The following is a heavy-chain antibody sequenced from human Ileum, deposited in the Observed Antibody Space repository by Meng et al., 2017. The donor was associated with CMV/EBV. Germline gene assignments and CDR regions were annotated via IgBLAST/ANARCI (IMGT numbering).Heavy chain of an antibody. CDR2: ISSDGTGS. J-gene: IGHJ5*02. D-gene: IGHD1-20*01. CDR3: ARADIGITVAGARTRFDP. V-gene: IGHV3-74*03. CDR1: LRSYW. Sequence: LRSYWMHWVRQVPGKGLVWVARISSDGTGSTYAASVRGRFTISRDNAENTLYLQMNSLRAEDTALYYCARADIGITVAGARTRFDPWGQGTLVTVSS.